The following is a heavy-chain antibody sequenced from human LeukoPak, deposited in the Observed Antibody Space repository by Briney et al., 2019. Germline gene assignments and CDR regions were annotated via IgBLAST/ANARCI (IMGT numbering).Heavy chain of an antibody. V-gene: IGHV3-23*01. Sequence: PGGSLRLSCAASEFAFSSYAMSWVRQAPGKGLEWVSAIGGSGASTYYADSVKGRFTISRDNSKNTLYLQMNSLRAEGTAVYYCAKDLFSLYEKQLVLFLEYYFDYWGQGTLVTVSS. CDR1: EFAFSSYA. J-gene: IGHJ4*02. CDR2: IGGSGAST. D-gene: IGHD6-13*01. CDR3: AKDLFSLYEKQLVLFLEYYFDY.